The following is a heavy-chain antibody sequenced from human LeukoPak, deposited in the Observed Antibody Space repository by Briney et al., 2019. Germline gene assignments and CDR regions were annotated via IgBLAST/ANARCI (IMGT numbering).Heavy chain of an antibody. CDR1: GYTFTSYA. V-gene: IGHV7-4-1*02. CDR3: ARGGYCSSTSCYPYYYMDV. J-gene: IGHJ6*03. Sequence: ASVKVSRKASGYTFTSYAMNWVRQAPGQGLEWMGWINTNTGNPTYARGFTGRFVFSLDTSVSTAYLQISSLKAEDTAVYYCARGGYCSSTSCYPYYYMDVWGKGTTVTVSS. D-gene: IGHD2-2*01. CDR2: INTNTGNP.